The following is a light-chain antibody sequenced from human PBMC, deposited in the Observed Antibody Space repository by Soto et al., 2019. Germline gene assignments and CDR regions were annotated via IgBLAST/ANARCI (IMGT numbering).Light chain of an antibody. CDR1: ETISSHY. J-gene: IGKJ3*01. CDR2: GAS. V-gene: IGKV3-20*01. CDR3: QNFGDSPFT. Sequence: EIVLMQSPDTLPLSPGERATLSCRASETISSHYIAWYQQKPGQAPRLLIFGASTRATGIPDRFSGSWSGTDFTLTISRLEPEDFAVYYCQNFGDSPFTFGPGTKVDIK.